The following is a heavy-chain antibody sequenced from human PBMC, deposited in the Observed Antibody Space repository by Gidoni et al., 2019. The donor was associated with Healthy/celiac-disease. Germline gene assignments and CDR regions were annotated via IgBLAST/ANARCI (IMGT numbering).Heavy chain of an antibody. V-gene: IGHV4-59*08. CDR1: GGSISSYY. J-gene: IGHJ5*02. CDR2: IYYSGST. D-gene: IGHD6-13*01. CDR3: ARHEEEIAAAGTDNNWFDP. Sequence: QVQLQESGPGLVKPSETLSLTCPVSGGSISSYYWGWIRQPPGKGLEWIGYIYYSGSTNYNPSLKSRVTISVDTSKNQFSLKLSSVTAADTAVYYCARHEEEIAAAGTDNNWFDPWGQGTLVTVSS.